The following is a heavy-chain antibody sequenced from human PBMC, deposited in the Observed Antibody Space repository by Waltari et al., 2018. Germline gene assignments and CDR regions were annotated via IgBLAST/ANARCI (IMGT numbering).Heavy chain of an antibody. Sequence: QVQLQESGPGLVKPSETLSLTCAVSGYSISSGYYWGWIRQPPGKGLGWIGSIYHSGSTYYNPSLKSRVTISVDTSKNQFSLKLSSVTAADTAVYYCAREGGGHLRFLEWLLLRWFDPWGQGTLVTVSS. D-gene: IGHD3-3*01. CDR3: AREGGGHLRFLEWLLLRWFDP. J-gene: IGHJ5*02. CDR1: GYSISSGYY. CDR2: IYHSGST. V-gene: IGHV4-38-2*02.